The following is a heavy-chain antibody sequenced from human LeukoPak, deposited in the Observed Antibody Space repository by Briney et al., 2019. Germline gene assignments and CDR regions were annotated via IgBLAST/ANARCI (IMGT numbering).Heavy chain of an antibody. Sequence: GGSLRLSCAASGFTFSDYYMSWIRQAPGKGLGWVSYISSSSSYTNYADSVKGRFTISRDNAKNSLYLQMNSLRAEDTAVYYRARASPYASYDYWGQGTLVTVSS. V-gene: IGHV3-11*06. J-gene: IGHJ4*02. CDR3: ARASPYASYDY. CDR2: ISSSSSYT. CDR1: GFTFSDYY. D-gene: IGHD3-16*01.